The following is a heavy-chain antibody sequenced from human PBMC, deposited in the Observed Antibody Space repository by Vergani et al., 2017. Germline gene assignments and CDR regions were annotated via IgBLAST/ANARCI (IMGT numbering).Heavy chain of an antibody. J-gene: IGHJ5*02. D-gene: IGHD3-3*01. CDR3: ARARKFRFGVVWENWFDP. Sequence: EVELVESGGGLVQPGGSLRLSCAASGFTFNEYWMHWARQVPGKGLVWVSGMNGDGDTISYADSVKGRFTISRDNAKNTLFLQMNSLRAEDTAVYYCARARKFRFGVVWENWFDPWGQGTLATVSS. V-gene: IGHV3-74*01. CDR2: MNGDGDTI. CDR1: GFTFNEYW.